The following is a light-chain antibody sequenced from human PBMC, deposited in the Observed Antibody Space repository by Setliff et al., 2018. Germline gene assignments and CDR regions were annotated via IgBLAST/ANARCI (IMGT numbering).Light chain of an antibody. CDR3: SSYAGSNNLV. V-gene: IGLV2-8*01. CDR1: SSDIGGYNY. CDR2: EVS. J-gene: IGLJ2*01. Sequence: LTQPASVSGSPGQSITISCTGTSSDIGGYNYVSWYQQHSGKAPKLMIYEVSKRPSGVPDRFSGSKSGNTASLTVSGLQAEDEADYYCSSYAGSNNLVFGGGTKVTVL.